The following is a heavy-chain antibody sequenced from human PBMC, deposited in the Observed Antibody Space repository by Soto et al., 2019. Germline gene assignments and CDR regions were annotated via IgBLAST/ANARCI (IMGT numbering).Heavy chain of an antibody. J-gene: IGHJ5*02. CDR3: PRDLQPGTTNVTWFAP. V-gene: IGHV3-30*04. CDR1: GFSISRCA. CDR2: IAYDGSNR. Sequence: QVQLVESGGGVVQPGRSLRLSCAASGFSISRCAMHWVRQAPGKGLEWVAVIAYDGSNRWYADSAKGRFTISRDNSKNTLYFEMSSLRGDNTALYYCPRDLQPGTTNVTWFAPWRPRPRVTLSS. D-gene: IGHD1-26*01.